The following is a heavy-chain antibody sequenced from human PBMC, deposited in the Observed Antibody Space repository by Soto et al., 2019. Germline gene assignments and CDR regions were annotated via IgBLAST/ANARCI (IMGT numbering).Heavy chain of an antibody. CDR3: ARVRTFCSSTSCYLDP. Sequence: QVQLQESGPGLVKPSDTLSLTCAVSDGSISSSNWWNWVRQSPAKGLEWIGEISHSGTTNYNPSLKSRLTISIDRSKNQFSLKLSSVTAADTAVYYCARVRTFCSSTSCYLDPWGQGTLVTVSA. D-gene: IGHD2-2*01. CDR2: ISHSGTT. J-gene: IGHJ5*02. CDR1: DGSISSSNW. V-gene: IGHV4-4*02.